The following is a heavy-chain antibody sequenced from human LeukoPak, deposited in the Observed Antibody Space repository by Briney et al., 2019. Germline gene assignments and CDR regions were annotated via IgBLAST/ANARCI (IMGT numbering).Heavy chain of an antibody. CDR1: GFTFTSHG. V-gene: IGHV3-33*01. CDR2: IWNDGVTK. CDR3: ARARGADSSAYYFDY. J-gene: IGHJ4*02. D-gene: IGHD3-22*01. Sequence: GRSLRLSRAASGFTFTSHGMHWVRQAPGKGLEWVAVIWNDGVTKYYADSVRGRFTISRDNSKNTVYLQMNSLRAEDTAVYYCARARGADSSAYYFDYWGQGTLVTVSS.